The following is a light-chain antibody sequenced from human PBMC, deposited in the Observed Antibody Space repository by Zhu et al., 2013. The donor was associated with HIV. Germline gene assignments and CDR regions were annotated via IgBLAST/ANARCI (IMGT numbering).Light chain of an antibody. CDR3: QQYSRSPSS. V-gene: IGKV3-20*01. CDR1: RTITSNY. CDR2: GAS. J-gene: IGKJ2*04. Sequence: EIALTQSPGTVSLSPGERVTLSCRASRTITSNYLAWFQQKPGQAPRLLIYGASSRATGVPDRFSGSGSGTDFTLSINRLEPEDFAVYYCQQYSRSPSSFGQGTKVEI.